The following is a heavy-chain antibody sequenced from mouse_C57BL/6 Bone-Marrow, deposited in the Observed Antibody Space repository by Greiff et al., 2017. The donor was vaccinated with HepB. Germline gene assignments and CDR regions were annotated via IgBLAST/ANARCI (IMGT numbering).Heavy chain of an antibody. D-gene: IGHD1-1*01. CDR1: GYSITSGYY. Sequence: VQLKESGPGLVKPSQSLSLTCSVTGYSITSGYYWNWIRQFPGNKLEWMGYISYDGSNNYNPSLKNRISITRDTSKNQFFLKLNSVTTEDTATYYCARDGGYYGSSTDYYAMDYWGQGTSVTVSS. CDR2: ISYDGSN. CDR3: ARDGGYYGSSTDYYAMDY. V-gene: IGHV3-6*01. J-gene: IGHJ4*01.